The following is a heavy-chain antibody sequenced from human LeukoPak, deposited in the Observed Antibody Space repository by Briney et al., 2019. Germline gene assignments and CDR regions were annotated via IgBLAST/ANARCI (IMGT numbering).Heavy chain of an antibody. J-gene: IGHJ3*02. CDR1: GFTFSSYW. Sequence: GGPLRLSCAASGFTFSSYWMHWVRQAPGKGLVWVSRINSDGSTTSYADSVKGRFTISRDNAKNTLYLQMNSLRAEDTAVYYCARTVSGYDSNNAFDIWGQGAMVTVSS. D-gene: IGHD5-12*01. V-gene: IGHV3-74*01. CDR3: ARTVSGYDSNNAFDI. CDR2: INSDGSTT.